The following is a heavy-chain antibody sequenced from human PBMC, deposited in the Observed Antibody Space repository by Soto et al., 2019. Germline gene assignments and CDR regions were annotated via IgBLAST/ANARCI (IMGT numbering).Heavy chain of an antibody. Sequence: QVQLVQSGAEVRQPASSVQVSCQTSGGTFSSSAISWVRQAPGQGLEWMGGIVPIVDTSTYAQKFQGRVTITADESTSTAYMELSSLRSDDTAIYYCVRVVAIPGYPDNWGQGTLVTVSS. CDR1: GGTFSSSA. J-gene: IGHJ4*02. V-gene: IGHV1-69*12. CDR3: VRVVAIPGYPDN. D-gene: IGHD5-12*01. CDR2: IVPIVDTS.